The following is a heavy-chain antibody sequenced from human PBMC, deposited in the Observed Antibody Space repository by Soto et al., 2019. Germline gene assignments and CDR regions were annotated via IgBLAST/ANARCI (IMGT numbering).Heavy chain of an antibody. J-gene: IGHJ6*02. CDR2: ISSSSSTI. CDR1: GFTFSSYS. V-gene: IGHV3-48*02. CDR3: ATESGSSTISNYYYYGMDV. Sequence: GGSLRLSCAASGFTFSSYSMNWVRQAPGKGLEWVSYISSSSSTIYYADSVKGRFTISRDNAKNSLYLQMNSLRDQDTAVYYWATESGSSTISNYYYYGMDVWGQGTTVTVSS. D-gene: IGHD1-26*01.